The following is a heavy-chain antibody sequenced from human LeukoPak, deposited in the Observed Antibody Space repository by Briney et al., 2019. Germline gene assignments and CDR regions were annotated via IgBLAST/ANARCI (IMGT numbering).Heavy chain of an antibody. CDR3: ARLIDYGDYRY. CDR2: IYSGGST. CDR1: GFTVSSNY. J-gene: IGHJ4*02. Sequence: GGSLRLSCAASGFTVSSNYMSWVHQAPGKGLEWVSVIYSGGSTYYADSVKGRFTISRDNSKNTLYLQMNSLRAEDTAVYYCARLIDYGDYRYWGQGTLVTVSS. D-gene: IGHD4-17*01. V-gene: IGHV3-53*01.